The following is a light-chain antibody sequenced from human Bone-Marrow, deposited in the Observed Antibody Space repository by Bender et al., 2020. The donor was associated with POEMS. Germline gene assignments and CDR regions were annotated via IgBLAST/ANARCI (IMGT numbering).Light chain of an antibody. Sequence: QSALTQPASVSGSPGQSITISCAGSSGDVGSYDLVSWYQQLPGRAPTLIISEVNKRPSGVPSRFSGYKSANTASLTISGLRTEDEADYYCSSYGGRNNYLFGTGTTVTVL. CDR2: EVN. J-gene: IGLJ1*01. V-gene: IGLV2-23*02. CDR1: SGDVGSYDL. CDR3: SSYGGRNNYL.